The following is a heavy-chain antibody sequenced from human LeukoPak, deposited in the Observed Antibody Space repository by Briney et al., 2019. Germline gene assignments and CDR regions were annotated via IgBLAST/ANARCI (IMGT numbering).Heavy chain of an antibody. Sequence: GGSLRLSCAASGFTYSSYVLSWVRQAPGKGLEWVSAISGSGGSTYYADSVKGRFTISRDNSKNTLYLQMNSLRAEDTAVYYCAKDTMIEVAPLDYWGQGTLVTVSS. D-gene: IGHD3-22*01. CDR3: AKDTMIEVAPLDY. J-gene: IGHJ4*02. V-gene: IGHV3-23*01. CDR1: GFTYSSYV. CDR2: ISGSGGST.